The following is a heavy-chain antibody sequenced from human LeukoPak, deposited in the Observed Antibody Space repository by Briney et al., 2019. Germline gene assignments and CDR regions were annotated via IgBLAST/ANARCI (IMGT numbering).Heavy chain of an antibody. D-gene: IGHD5-24*01. Sequence: GGSLRLSCAASGFTFSIYSMNWVRQAPGKGLGWVSSISSSSSYIYYAGSVKGRFTISRDNAKNSLYLQMNSLRAEDTAVYYCAPSGMGTGPFDYWGQGTLVTVSS. V-gene: IGHV3-21*01. CDR2: ISSSSSYI. CDR3: APSGMGTGPFDY. J-gene: IGHJ4*02. CDR1: GFTFSIYS.